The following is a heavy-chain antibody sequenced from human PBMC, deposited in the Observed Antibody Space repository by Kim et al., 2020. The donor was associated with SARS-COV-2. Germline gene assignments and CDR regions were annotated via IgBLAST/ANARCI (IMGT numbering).Heavy chain of an antibody. CDR1: GFTFSSYA. D-gene: IGHD6-13*01. CDR3: VKTGYSDIAAAGTWFDP. CDR2: ISSNGGST. J-gene: IGHJ5*02. Sequence: GGSLRLSCSASGFTFSSYAMHWVRQAPGKGLEYVSAISSNGGSTYYADSVKGRFTISRDNSKNTLYLQMSSLRAEDTAVYYCVKTGYSDIAAAGTWFDPWGQGTLVTVSA. V-gene: IGHV3-64D*09.